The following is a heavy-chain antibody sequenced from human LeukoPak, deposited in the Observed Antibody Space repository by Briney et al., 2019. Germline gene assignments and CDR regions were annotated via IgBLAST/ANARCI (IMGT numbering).Heavy chain of an antibody. Sequence: SETLSLTCAVYGGSFSGYYWSWIRQPPGKGLEWIGEINHSGSTNYNPSLKSRVTLSVDTSKNQFSLKLSSVTAADTAVCYCARRSPQYYDILTGYYWGLNFDYWGQGTLVTVSS. CDR2: INHSGST. CDR1: GGSFSGYY. D-gene: IGHD3-9*01. V-gene: IGHV4-34*01. J-gene: IGHJ4*02. CDR3: ARRSPQYYDILTGYYWGLNFDY.